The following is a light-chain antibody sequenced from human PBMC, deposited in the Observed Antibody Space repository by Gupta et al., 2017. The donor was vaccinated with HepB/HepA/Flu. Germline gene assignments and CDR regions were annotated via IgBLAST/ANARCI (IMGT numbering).Light chain of an antibody. J-gene: IGKJ3*01. CDR3: QQHSNWHPFT. V-gene: IGKV3D-11*02. CDR1: QSVSSY. CDR2: DAS. Sequence: EIVLTQSPATLSLSPGERATLSCRASQSVSSYLAWYQQKPGQAPRLLIYDASNRDTGIPARFSGSGNGKDVTLTISSREHEDFAVYYCQQHSNWHPFTFGHGTKVDIK.